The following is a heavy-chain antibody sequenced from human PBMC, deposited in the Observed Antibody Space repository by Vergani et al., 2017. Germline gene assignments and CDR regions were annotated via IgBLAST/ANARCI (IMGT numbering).Heavy chain of an antibody. Sequence: QVQLQESGPGLVKPPGTLSLTCTVSGGSISNNNWWSWVRQPPGKGLEWIGEVYHSGSTNYKPSLKSRVTISEDKSKNQISLKLMSVPAADTAVYYCVRQWKLQGAFDIWGQETMVTFSS. CDR2: VYHSGST. J-gene: IGHJ3*02. V-gene: IGHV4-4*03. D-gene: IGHD1-1*01. CDR1: GGSISNNNW. CDR3: VRQWKLQGAFDI.